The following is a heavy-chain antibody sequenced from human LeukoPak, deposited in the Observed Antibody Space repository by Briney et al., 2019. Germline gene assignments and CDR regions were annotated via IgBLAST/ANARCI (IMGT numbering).Heavy chain of an antibody. J-gene: IGHJ4*02. CDR1: GGSISSGGYS. Sequence: SETLSLTCAVSGGSISSGGYSWSWIRQPPGKGLEWIGYIYHSGSTYYNPSLKSRVTISVDKSKNQFSLKLSSVTAADTAVCYCAGELDYWGQGTLVTVSS. CDR2: IYHSGST. V-gene: IGHV4-30-2*01. CDR3: AGELDY.